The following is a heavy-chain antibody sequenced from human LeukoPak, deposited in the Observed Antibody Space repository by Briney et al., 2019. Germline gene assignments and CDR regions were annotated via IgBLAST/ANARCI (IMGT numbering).Heavy chain of an antibody. J-gene: IGHJ4*02. V-gene: IGHV3-30*04. D-gene: IGHD3-22*01. CDR1: GFTFSSYA. CDR3: ARPYTTTYYYDSSGYNYFDY. Sequence: PGGSLRLSCAASGFTFSSYAMYWVRQAPGKGLEWVAFISYDGNNKYYADSVKGRFTISRDNSKNTLYLQMNSLRAEDTAVYYCARPYTTTYYYDSSGYNYFDYWGQGTLVTVSS. CDR2: ISYDGNNK.